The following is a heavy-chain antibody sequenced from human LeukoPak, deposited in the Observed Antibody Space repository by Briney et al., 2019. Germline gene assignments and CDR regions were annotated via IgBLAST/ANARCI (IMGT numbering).Heavy chain of an antibody. CDR3: AREGAAGTFDY. V-gene: IGHV3-66*02. CDR1: GFTVSSNY. CDR2: IYSGGST. Sequence: GGSLRLSCAASGFTVSSNYMSWVRQAPGKGLEWVSVIYSGGSTYYADTVKGRFTISRDNSKYTLYLQMNSLRAEDTAVYYCAREGAAGTFDYWGQATLVTASS. J-gene: IGHJ4*02. D-gene: IGHD6-13*01.